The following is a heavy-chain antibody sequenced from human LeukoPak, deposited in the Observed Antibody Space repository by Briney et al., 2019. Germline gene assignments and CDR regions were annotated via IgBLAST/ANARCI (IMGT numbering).Heavy chain of an antibody. V-gene: IGHV4-59*08. D-gene: IGHD2-8*01. CDR3: ARQMYLGGMDV. Sequence: SETLSLTCTVSGASISSYFWSWIRQPPGEGLEWIGYIYDSGSTNYNPSLKSRVTISLDTSKNHFSLKLSSVTAADTALYYCARQMYLGGMDVWGQGTTVTVSS. J-gene: IGHJ6*02. CDR2: IYDSGST. CDR1: GASISSYF.